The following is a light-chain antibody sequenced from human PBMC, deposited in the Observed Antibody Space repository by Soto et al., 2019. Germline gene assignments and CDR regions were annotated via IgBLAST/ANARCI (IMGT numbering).Light chain of an antibody. CDR2: GAS. CDR1: QSVSSN. J-gene: IGKJ1*01. Sequence: EIVMTQSPATLSVSPGERATLSCRASQSVSSNLAWYQQKPGQAPRLLIYGASTRATGIPARFGGSGSGTEFTLTITSLQSEDFALYFCQQYNYWPPGTFGQGTKV. V-gene: IGKV3-15*01. CDR3: QQYNYWPPGT.